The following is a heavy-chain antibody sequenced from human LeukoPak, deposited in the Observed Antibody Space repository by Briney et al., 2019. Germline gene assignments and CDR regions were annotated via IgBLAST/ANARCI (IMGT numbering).Heavy chain of an antibody. V-gene: IGHV4-39*01. CDR2: IYYSGRT. CDR1: GGPISSSSYC. Sequence: SETLSLTCTVSGGPISSSSYCWGWIRQPPGKGLEWIGSIYYSGRTYYNPSLKSRVTISVDTSKNQLSLKLSSVTAVDTAVYYCARHVYGNSWSDYWGQGTLVTVSS. J-gene: IGHJ4*02. CDR3: ARHVYGNSWSDY. D-gene: IGHD6-13*01.